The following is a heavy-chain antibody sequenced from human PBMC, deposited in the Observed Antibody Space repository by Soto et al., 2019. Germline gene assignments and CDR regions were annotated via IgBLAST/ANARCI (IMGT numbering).Heavy chain of an antibody. CDR1: GGSISSGDYY. V-gene: IGHV4-30-4*01. J-gene: IGHJ6*02. CDR3: ARASPVVTDV. Sequence: QVQLQESGPGLVKPSQTLSLTCTVSGGSISSGDYYWSWIRQPPGKGLEWIGYIYYSGSTYYNPSLKTRVTISLDTSKTQFSLTLSSVTAADTSVYYCARASPVVTDVWGQGTTVTVSS. D-gene: IGHD3-16*02. CDR2: IYYSGST.